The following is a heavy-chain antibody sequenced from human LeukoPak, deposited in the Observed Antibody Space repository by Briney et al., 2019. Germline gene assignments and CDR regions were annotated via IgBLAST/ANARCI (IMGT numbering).Heavy chain of an antibody. V-gene: IGHV1-69*05. D-gene: IGHD2-2*01. CDR2: IIPVSGTA. J-gene: IGHJ4*02. CDR1: GGTFNSYD. Sequence: SVKVSCKVSGGTFNSYDISWVRQAPGQGLDWMGGIIPVSGTADYAQKFQGRVTITTDVSTSTVYMELSSLRSEDTAIYYCAREFCSSTSCYYFEYWGQGTLVTVSS. CDR3: AREFCSSTSCYYFEY.